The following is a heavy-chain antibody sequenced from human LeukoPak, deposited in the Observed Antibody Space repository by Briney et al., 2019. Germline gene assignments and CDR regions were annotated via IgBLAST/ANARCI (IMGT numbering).Heavy chain of an antibody. CDR3: ARGLGYGDMGDY. V-gene: IGHV4-34*01. CDR1: GGSFSGYY. D-gene: IGHD4-17*01. J-gene: IGHJ4*02. Sequence: SETLSLTCAVYGGSFSGYYWSWIRQPPGKGLEWIGEINHSGSTNYNPSLKSRVTISVDTSKNQFSLKLSSVTAADTAVYYCARGLGYGDMGDYWGQGTLVTVSS. CDR2: INHSGST.